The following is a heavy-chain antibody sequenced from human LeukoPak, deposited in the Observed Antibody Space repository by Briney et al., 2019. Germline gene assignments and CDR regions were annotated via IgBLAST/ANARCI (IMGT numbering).Heavy chain of an antibody. CDR2: INPSGGTT. Sequence: ASVKVSCKASGYTXTSYYIYWVRQAPGQGLEWMGIINPSGGTTSNAQKFQGRVTMTRDTSTSTVYMELSSLRFEDTAVYYCARLYASSSKVRFDPWGQGTLVTVSS. V-gene: IGHV1-46*01. CDR3: ARLYASSSKVRFDP. J-gene: IGHJ5*02. CDR1: GYTXTSYY. D-gene: IGHD6-6*01.